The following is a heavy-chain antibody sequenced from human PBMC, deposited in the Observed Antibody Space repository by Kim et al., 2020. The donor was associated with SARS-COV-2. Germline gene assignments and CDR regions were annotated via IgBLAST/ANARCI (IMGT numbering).Heavy chain of an antibody. D-gene: IGHD1-26*01. Sequence: GGSLRLSCAASGLTFSSYGMSWVRQAPGKGLEWVSSVSGSGDHTYYADSVKGRFTISRDNSKNTLHLQMNSLRAEDTAVYYCAKGGTDLIDDLGQGTLVT. CDR1: GLTFSSYG. J-gene: IGHJ4*02. CDR2: VSGSGDHT. V-gene: IGHV3-23*01. CDR3: AKGGTDLIDD.